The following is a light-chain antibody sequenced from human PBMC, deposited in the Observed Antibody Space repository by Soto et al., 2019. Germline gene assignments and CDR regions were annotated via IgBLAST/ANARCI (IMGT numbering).Light chain of an antibody. V-gene: IGKV1-5*03. Sequence: DFQMTQSPSTLSGSVGDRVTITGRASQTISSWLAWYQQKPGKAPKLLIYKASTLKSGVPSRFSGSGSGTEFTLTISSLQPDDFATYYCQHYNSYSEAFGQGNKVDIK. CDR3: QHYNSYSEA. CDR1: QTISSW. J-gene: IGKJ1*01. CDR2: KAS.